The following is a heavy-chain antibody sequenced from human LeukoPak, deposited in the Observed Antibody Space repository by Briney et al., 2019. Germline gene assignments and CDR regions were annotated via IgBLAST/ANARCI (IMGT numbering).Heavy chain of an antibody. CDR2: IGTAGDT. D-gene: IGHD3-3*01. Sequence: GSLRLSCAASGFTFSSYDMHWVRQATGKGLEWVSPIGTAGDTYYPGSVKGRFTISRDNAKNSLYLQMNSLRAEDTAVYYCARDTDFWSGYSLDYWGQGTLVTVSS. CDR1: GFTFSSYD. CDR3: ARDTDFWSGYSLDY. J-gene: IGHJ4*02. V-gene: IGHV3-13*01.